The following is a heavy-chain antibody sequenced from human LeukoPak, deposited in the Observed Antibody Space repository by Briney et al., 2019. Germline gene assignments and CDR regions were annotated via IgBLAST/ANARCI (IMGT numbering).Heavy chain of an antibody. J-gene: IGHJ4*02. CDR3: ARSGSGSYYKSGIFDY. CDR1: GYTFTGYY. Sequence: SVKVSCKASGYTFTGYYMHWLRHAPGQGLEWMGRIIPILGIANYAQKFQGRVTITADKSTSTAYMELSSLRSEDTAVYYCARSGSGSYYKSGIFDYWGQGTLVTVSS. V-gene: IGHV1-69*02. CDR2: IIPILGIA. D-gene: IGHD3-10*01.